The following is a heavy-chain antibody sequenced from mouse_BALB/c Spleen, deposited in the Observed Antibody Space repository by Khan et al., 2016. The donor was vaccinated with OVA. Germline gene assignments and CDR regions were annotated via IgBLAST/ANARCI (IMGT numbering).Heavy chain of an antibody. V-gene: IGHV1-7*01. CDR1: GYTFTTYW. J-gene: IGHJ2*01. Sequence: VQLQQSGAELAKPGASVKMSCTASGYTFTTYWMHWVKQRPGQGLEWIGYINPTSGYTDYNEKFKDRATLSADKSSSTAYMLLSSLTSEDSAVYYCTRDRIDYWGQGTTLTVSS. CDR2: INPTSGYT. CDR3: TRDRIDY.